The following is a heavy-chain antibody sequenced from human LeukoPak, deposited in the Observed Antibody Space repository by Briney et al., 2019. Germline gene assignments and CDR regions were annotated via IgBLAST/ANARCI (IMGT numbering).Heavy chain of an antibody. CDR1: GFTFSSYA. Sequence: GGSLRLSCAASGFTFSSYAMNWVRQAPGKGLEWVSGISGSGGSTYYADSVKGRFTISRDNSKNTLYLQMNSLRAEDTALYYCAKDGGGYDLYYYHYMDVWGKGTTVTVSS. D-gene: IGHD5-12*01. V-gene: IGHV3-23*01. CDR3: AKDGGGYDLYYYHYMDV. CDR2: ISGSGGST. J-gene: IGHJ6*03.